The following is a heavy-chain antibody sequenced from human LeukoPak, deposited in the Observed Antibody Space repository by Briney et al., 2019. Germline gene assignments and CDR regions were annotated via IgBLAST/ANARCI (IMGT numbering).Heavy chain of an antibody. CDR2: DYSRGST. V-gene: IGHV4-4*07. Sequence: PSETLSLTCTVSGGSISSRYWNWIRQPAGKRLEWIGRDYSRGSTNYNPSLKSRVTVSVDNSKNQFSLKLSSVTVADTAVYYCARSYNDYNWFDPWGQGILVTVSA. CDR1: GGSISSRY. CDR3: ARSYNDYNWFDP. J-gene: IGHJ5*02. D-gene: IGHD3-16*01.